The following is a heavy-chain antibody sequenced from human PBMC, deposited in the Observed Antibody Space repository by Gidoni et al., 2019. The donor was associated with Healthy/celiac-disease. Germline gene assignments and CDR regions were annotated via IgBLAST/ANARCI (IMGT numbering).Heavy chain of an antibody. CDR1: GGSISSSSHY. CDR3: ARGVDTAMASLPGTFDI. V-gene: IGHV4-39*01. CDR2: IYYSGST. J-gene: IGHJ3*02. D-gene: IGHD5-18*01. Sequence: QLQLQESGPGLVKPSETLSLTCTVPGGSISSSSHYWGWIRQPPGKGLEWIGSIYYSGSTYYNPSLKSRVTISVDTSKNQFSLKLSSVTAADTAVYYCARGVDTAMASLPGTFDIWGQGTMVTVSS.